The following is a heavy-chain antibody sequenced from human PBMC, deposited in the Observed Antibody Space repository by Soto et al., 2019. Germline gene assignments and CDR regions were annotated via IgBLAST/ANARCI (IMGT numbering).Heavy chain of an antibody. CDR2: IYYSGST. CDR3: ARQGGQQLVYFDY. D-gene: IGHD6-13*01. V-gene: IGHV4-59*08. J-gene: IGHJ4*02. CDR1: GGSISSYY. Sequence: SETLSLTCTVSGGSISSYYWSWIRQPPGKGLEWIGYIYYSGSTNYNPSLKSRVTISVDTSKNQFSLKLSSMTAADTAVYYCARQGGQQLVYFDYWGQGTLVTVSS.